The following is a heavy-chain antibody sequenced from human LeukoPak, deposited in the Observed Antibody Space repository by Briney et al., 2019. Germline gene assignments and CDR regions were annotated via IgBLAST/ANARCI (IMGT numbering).Heavy chain of an antibody. CDR3: VRYVARLVTAEYYFDY. D-gene: IGHD2-2*01. Sequence: SQTLSLTCTVFGAFISSGGYYCSWIRQHPGKGLEGLGHVCNSGTTEYNPSLKSGVTRSVDTSNNQFSLRLRSVTAADAAVDYCVRYVARLVTAEYYFDYWGQGTLVTVSS. J-gene: IGHJ4*02. CDR1: GAFISSGGYY. V-gene: IGHV4-31*03. CDR2: VCNSGTT.